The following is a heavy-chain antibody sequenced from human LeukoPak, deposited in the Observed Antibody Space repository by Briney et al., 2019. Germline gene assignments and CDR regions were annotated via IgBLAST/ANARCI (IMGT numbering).Heavy chain of an antibody. V-gene: IGHV4-59*08. CDR1: GGFITGYY. J-gene: IGHJ6*03. D-gene: IGHD6-6*01. Sequence: PSETLSLTCTVSGGFITGYYWSWIRQPPGKGLEWIGYIYYSGSTNYDPSLKSRVTMSVDTPKNQPSLKLSSVTAADTAVYYCARLTGEQLATVNNRYHYIAVWGKGTAVTVSS. CDR3: ARLTGEQLATVNNRYHYIAV. CDR2: IYYSGST.